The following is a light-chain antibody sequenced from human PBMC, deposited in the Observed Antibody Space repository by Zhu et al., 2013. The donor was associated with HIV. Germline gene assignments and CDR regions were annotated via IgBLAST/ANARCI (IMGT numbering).Light chain of an antibody. J-gene: IGLJ2*01. CDR2: EDS. Sequence: SYVLTQSPSMSVSPGQTAIITCSGDKLGSKYVSWYQQKPGHSPLLIIYEDSKRPSGLPERFSGSNSGNTATLTISGAQTMDEAGYYCQTWDTKSVVFGGGTQLSVL. CDR1: KLGSKY. CDR3: QTWDTKSVV. V-gene: IGLV3-1*01.